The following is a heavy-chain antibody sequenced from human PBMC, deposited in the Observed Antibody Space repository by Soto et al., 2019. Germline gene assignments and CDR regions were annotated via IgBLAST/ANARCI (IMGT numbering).Heavy chain of an antibody. CDR2: ISGSGDIT. CDR1: GFIFSNYA. Sequence: EVQLLESGGGLVQPGGSLRLSCAASGFIFSNYAMTWVRQAPGKGLEWVSVISGSGDITYYAGSVKGRFTLSRDNSKNTLYLQMNSLRAEDTAVYYCAKRSCGGGDCYPGMGVDYWGQGTLVTVSS. D-gene: IGHD2-21*02. CDR3: AKRSCGGGDCYPGMGVDY. V-gene: IGHV3-23*01. J-gene: IGHJ4*02.